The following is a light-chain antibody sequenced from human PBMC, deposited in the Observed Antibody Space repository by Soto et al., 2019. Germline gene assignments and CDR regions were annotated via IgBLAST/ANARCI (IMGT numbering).Light chain of an antibody. Sequence: DIQMTQSPPSLSASVGDRVTIICQASQDINNYLNWYQQKPGKAPKLLIYDSSNLEIGVPSRFSGSGYGTRFSFTISSLQPEDIATYYCQQFDNLPFTFGQGTRLEIK. CDR3: QQFDNLPFT. J-gene: IGKJ5*01. CDR1: QDINNY. CDR2: DSS. V-gene: IGKV1-33*01.